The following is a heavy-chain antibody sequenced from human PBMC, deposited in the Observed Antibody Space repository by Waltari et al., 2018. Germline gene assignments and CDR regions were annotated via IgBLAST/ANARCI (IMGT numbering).Heavy chain of an antibody. CDR2: SYSGGNT. V-gene: IGHV3-53*01. CDR1: GFTVRTNF. J-gene: IGHJ4*02. Sequence: EVQLVESGGNLIQPGGSLRLSCAASGFTVRTNFISWVRQAPGKGLGWVSISYSGGNTYYAGSVKGRFTISRDNYKNMVYLEMNSLRAEDTAVYYCAKQSPSYTRGWYPLESWGPGTLVTVSP. CDR3: AKQSPSYTRGWYPLES. D-gene: IGHD6-19*01.